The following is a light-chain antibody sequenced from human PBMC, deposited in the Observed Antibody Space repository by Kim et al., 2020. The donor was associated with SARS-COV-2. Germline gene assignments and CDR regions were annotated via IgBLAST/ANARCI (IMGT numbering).Light chain of an antibody. CDR3: QTWDTGIRV. CDR2: VNSDGSH. Sequence: QPVLTQSPSASASLGASVKLTCTLSSGHSYYPIAWHQQQPEKGPRYLMKVNSDGSHSKGDGIPDRFSGSSSGAERYLTISSLQSEDDADYYCQTWDTGIRVFGGGTQLTVL. V-gene: IGLV4-69*01. J-gene: IGLJ3*02. CDR1: SGHSYYP.